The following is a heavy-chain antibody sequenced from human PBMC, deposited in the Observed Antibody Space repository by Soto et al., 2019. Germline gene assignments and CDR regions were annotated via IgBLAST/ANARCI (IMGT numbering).Heavy chain of an antibody. J-gene: IGHJ5*02. V-gene: IGHV2-5*01. Sequence: QITLKESGPTLVKPTQTLTLTCTFSGFSFSTSGVGVGWIRQPPGKALEWLALIYWNDVNRYSPSLKSRLTITKDTSKYQVVLTMTNMDPVDTATYYCVSGSFPNWFDPWGQGTLVTVSS. CDR3: VSGSFPNWFDP. CDR1: GFSFSTSGVG. CDR2: IYWNDVN. D-gene: IGHD3-10*01.